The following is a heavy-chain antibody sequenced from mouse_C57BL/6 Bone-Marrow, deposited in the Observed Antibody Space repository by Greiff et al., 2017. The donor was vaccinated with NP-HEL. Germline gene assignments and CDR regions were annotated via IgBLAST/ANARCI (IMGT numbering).Heavy chain of an antibody. J-gene: IGHJ3*01. CDR3: ARDYQGAY. Sequence: QVQLKQPGAELVRPGTSVKLSCKASGYTFTSYWMHWVKQRPGQGLEWIGVIDPSDSYTNYNQEFKGKATLTVDTSSSTAYMQLSSLTSEDSAVYYCARDYQGAYWGQGTLVTVSA. CDR2: IDPSDSYT. V-gene: IGHV1-59*01. D-gene: IGHD5-5*01. CDR1: GYTFTSYW.